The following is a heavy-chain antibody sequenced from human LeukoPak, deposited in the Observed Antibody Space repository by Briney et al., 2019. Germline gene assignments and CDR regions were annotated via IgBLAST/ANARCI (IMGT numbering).Heavy chain of an antibody. Sequence: PGGSLRLSCAASGFTFSSYSMNWVRQAPGKGLEWVSYISSSSSTIYYADSVKGRFTISRDNAKNSLYLQMNSLRAEDTAVYYCARDLYYYDSSSWSYFQHWGLGTLVTVSS. CDR2: ISSSSSTI. CDR1: GFTFSSYS. V-gene: IGHV3-48*01. D-gene: IGHD3-22*01. CDR3: ARDLYYYDSSSWSYFQH. J-gene: IGHJ1*01.